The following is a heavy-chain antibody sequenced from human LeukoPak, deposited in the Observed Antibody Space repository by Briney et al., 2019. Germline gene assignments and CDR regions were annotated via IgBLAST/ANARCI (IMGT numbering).Heavy chain of an antibody. CDR2: ISWDGGST. CDR3: AKDMSAKWAAAGTLSPLD. CDR1: GFTFDDYT. V-gene: IGHV3-43*01. D-gene: IGHD6-13*01. J-gene: IGHJ4*02. Sequence: PGGSLRLSCAASGFTFDDYTMHWVRQAPGKGLEWVSLISWDGGSTYYADSVKGRFTISRDNSKNSLYLQMNSLRTEDTALYYCAKDMSAKWAAAGTLSPLDWGQGTLVTVSS.